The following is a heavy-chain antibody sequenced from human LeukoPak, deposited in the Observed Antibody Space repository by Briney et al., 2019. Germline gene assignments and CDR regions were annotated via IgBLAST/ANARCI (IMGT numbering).Heavy chain of an antibody. CDR2: INLNSGGT. J-gene: IGHJ3*02. V-gene: IGHV1-2*04. Sequence: GASVKVSCKASGYTFTCYYMHWVRQAPGQGLEWMGWINLNSGGTNYAQKFQGWVTMTRDTSISTAYMELSRLRSDDTAVYYCARAGGYSYGDAFDIWGQGTMVTVSS. CDR1: GYTFTCYY. CDR3: ARAGGYSYGDAFDI. D-gene: IGHD5-18*01.